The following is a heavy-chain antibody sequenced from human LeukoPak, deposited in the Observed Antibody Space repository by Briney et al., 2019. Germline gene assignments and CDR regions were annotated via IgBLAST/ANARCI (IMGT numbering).Heavy chain of an antibody. J-gene: IGHJ4*02. CDR3: ARGNGAVAPDY. D-gene: IGHD6-19*01. CDR2: ISSSSSYI. V-gene: IGHV3-21*01. Sequence: GGSLRLSCAASGFTFSSYSMNWVRQAPGKGLEWVSSISSSSSYIYYADSVKGRFTISRDNAKNSLYLQMNSLRAEDAAVYYCARGNGAVAPDYWGQGTLVTVSS. CDR1: GFTFSSYS.